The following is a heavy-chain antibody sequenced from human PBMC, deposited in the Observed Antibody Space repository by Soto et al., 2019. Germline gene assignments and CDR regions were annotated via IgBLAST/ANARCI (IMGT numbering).Heavy chain of an antibody. CDR3: ARIGCTGGTCFVY. D-gene: IGHD2-15*01. J-gene: IGHJ4*02. V-gene: IGHV3-7*01. Sequence: GGSLRLSCAASGFTFSSYWMSWVRQAPGTGLEWVANIKEDGSEEYYVDSVKGRFTISRDNAKNSLYLQMNSLRAEDTAVYYCARIGCTGGTCFVYWGQGTLVTVSS. CDR2: IKEDGSEE. CDR1: GFTFSSYW.